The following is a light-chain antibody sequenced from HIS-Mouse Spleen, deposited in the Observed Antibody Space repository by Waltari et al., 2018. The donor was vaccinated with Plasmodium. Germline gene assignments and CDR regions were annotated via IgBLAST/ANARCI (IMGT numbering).Light chain of an antibody. CDR2: GAS. CDR1: QSVSSN. Sequence: EIVMTQSPATQSVSPGERATLSCRASQSVSSNLAWYQQKPGQAPRPLIYGASTRATGIPARFSGSGSGTEFTLTISSMQSEDFAVYYCQQYNNWPRGTFGQGTKVEIK. J-gene: IGKJ1*01. CDR3: QQYNNWPRGT. V-gene: IGKV3-15*01.